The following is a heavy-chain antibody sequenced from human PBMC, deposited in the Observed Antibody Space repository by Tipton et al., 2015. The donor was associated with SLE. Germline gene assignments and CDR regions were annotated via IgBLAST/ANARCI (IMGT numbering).Heavy chain of an antibody. CDR1: GFTFDDHG. CDR2: INWSGQTK. CDR3: AKDIGTVAGLIEY. D-gene: IGHD6-19*01. Sequence: SLRLSCTASGFTFDDHGMTWVRQAPGKGLEWVSGINWSGQTKTYADSVKGRFTISRDNAKNSLFLQMDSLRVEDTAFYYCAKDIGTVAGLIEYWGQGTLVTVSS. V-gene: IGHV3-20*04. J-gene: IGHJ4*02.